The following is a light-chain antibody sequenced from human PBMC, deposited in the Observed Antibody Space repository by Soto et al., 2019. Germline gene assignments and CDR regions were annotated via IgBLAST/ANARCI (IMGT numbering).Light chain of an antibody. V-gene: IGKV1-5*01. CDR3: QHYNAFPWP. CDR1: QSIRNW. J-gene: IGKJ1*01. CDR2: GAS. Sequence: DIQMTQSPSTLSASVGDRVTITCRARQSIRNWLAWYQDKPAKPPKRLIYGASSLESGVPSRFSGSGSGTEFTLTIGGLQPDDFATYYCQHYNAFPWPFGQGTKVEIK.